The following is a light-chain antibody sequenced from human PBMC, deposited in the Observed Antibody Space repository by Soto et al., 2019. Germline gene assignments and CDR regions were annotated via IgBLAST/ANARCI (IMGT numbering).Light chain of an antibody. CDR1: QTVRNNY. CDR2: DAS. V-gene: IGKV3-20*01. Sequence: EFVSTQSPVTLSLSPGERATLSCRASQTVRNNYLAWYHQKPGQAPRLLIYDASSRATGIPDRFSGSGSGTDFTLTISRLEPEDFAVYYCQQYGSSPQTFGQGTKVDI. J-gene: IGKJ1*01. CDR3: QQYGSSPQT.